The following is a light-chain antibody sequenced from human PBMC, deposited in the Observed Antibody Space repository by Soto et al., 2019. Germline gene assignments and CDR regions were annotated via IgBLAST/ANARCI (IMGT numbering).Light chain of an antibody. Sequence: EIVMTQSPATLSVSPGERATLSCRASQSVSSNLAWYQLKPGQAPRLLIYGASTRATGIPARFSGSGSGTEFTLTISSLQSEDFAVYYCHQYNDWPPKYTIGQGTKLEIK. CDR1: QSVSSN. V-gene: IGKV3-15*01. CDR3: HQYNDWPPKYT. CDR2: GAS. J-gene: IGKJ2*01.